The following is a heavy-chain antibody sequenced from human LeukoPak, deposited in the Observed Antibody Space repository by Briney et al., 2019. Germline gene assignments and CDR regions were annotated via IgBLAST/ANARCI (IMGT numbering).Heavy chain of an antibody. J-gene: IGHJ4*02. D-gene: IGHD5-18*01. CDR3: ARLDTALDY. Sequence: SETLSLTCTVSGGSLSSGDYCWNWIRQYPGKGLEWIGYIYYTGGTSYSPSLKSRVSISRDTSKNQFSLNLHSVTAADTAVYYCARLDTALDYWGQGTLVTVSS. CDR1: GGSLSSGDYC. CDR2: IYYTGGT. V-gene: IGHV4-31*03.